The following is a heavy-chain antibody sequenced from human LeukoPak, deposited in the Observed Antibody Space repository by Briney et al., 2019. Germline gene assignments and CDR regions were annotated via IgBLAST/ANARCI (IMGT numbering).Heavy chain of an antibody. CDR1: GYTFTSYG. D-gene: IGHD5-12*01. CDR3: ARDGYSGYEGNWFDP. CDR2: ISAYNGNT. J-gene: IGHJ5*02. Sequence: GSSVKVSCKASGYTFTSYGISWVRQAPGQGLEWMGWISAYNGNTNYAQKLQGRVTMTTDTSTSTAYMGLRSLRSDDTAVYYCARDGYSGYEGNWFDPWGQGTLVTVSS. V-gene: IGHV1-18*01.